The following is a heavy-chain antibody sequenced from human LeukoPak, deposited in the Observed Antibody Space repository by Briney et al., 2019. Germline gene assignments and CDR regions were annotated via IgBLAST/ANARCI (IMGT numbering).Heavy chain of an antibody. D-gene: IGHD5-24*01. CDR1: GYTFTSYD. CDR3: ARARRDGYDFDYYFDY. CDR2: MTPNSGNS. Sequence: AASVKVSCKASGYTFTSYDINWVRQATGHGLEWMGWMTPNSGNSGFAQKFQGRVTMTRSTSISTAYMELTSLRSEDTAVYFCARARRDGYDFDYYFDYWGQGTLVTVSS. J-gene: IGHJ4*02. V-gene: IGHV1-8*02.